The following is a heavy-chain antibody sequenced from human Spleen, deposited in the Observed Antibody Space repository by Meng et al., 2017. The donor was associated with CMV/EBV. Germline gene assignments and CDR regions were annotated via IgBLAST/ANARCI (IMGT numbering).Heavy chain of an antibody. Sequence: GGSLRLSCAASGFTFSNYWMSWVRQAPGKGLEWVANIKQDGSEKYYVDSVKGRFTISRDNAKNSQYLQMNSLRAEDTAVYYCARDGSRDCSSTSCYYRTWGQGTLVTVSS. J-gene: IGHJ5*02. CDR2: IKQDGSEK. CDR1: GFTFSNYW. D-gene: IGHD2-2*01. CDR3: ARDGSRDCSSTSCYYRT. V-gene: IGHV3-7*01.